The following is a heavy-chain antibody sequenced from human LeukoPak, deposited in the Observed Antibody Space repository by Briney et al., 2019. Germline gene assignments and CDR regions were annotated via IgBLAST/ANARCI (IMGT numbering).Heavy chain of an antibody. CDR2: IYSGGST. CDR3: ARDGGYGYYYYYGMDV. J-gene: IGHJ6*02. Sequence: AGSLRLSCAASGFTVSSNYMSWVRQAPPHGLERDSVIYSGGSTYYADSVKVRFTISRDNSKTTLYLQMNSLRAEDTAVYYCARDGGYGYYYYYGMDVWGQGTTVTVSS. V-gene: IGHV3-66*01. CDR1: GFTVSSNY. D-gene: IGHD5-12*01.